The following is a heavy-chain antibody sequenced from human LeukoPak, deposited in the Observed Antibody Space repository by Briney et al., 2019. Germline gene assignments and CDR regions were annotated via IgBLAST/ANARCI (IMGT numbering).Heavy chain of an antibody. D-gene: IGHD4-23*01. CDR3: ARLSYGGNERKYYFDY. J-gene: IGHJ4*02. CDR1: GTNFSNYW. V-gene: IGHV3-7*01. Sequence: PGGSLRLSCATSGTNFSNYWMSWVRQAPGKGLEWVANIRQDGNENYYVDSLKGRFTISRDNAKNSLYLQVNSLRAEDTAVYFCARLSYGGNERKYYFDYWGQGTLVTVSS. CDR2: IRQDGNEN.